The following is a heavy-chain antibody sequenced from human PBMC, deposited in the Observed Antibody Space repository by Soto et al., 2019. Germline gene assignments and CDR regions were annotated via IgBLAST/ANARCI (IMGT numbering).Heavy chain of an antibody. D-gene: IGHD3-3*01. V-gene: IGHV3-30-3*01. Sequence: PGGSLRLSCAASGFTFSSYAMHWVRQAPGKGLEWVAVISYDGSNKYYADSVKGRFTISRDNSKNTLYLQMNSLRAEDTAVYYCARDSVRTIFGVVVTYYYGMDVWGQGTTVTVSS. CDR2: ISYDGSNK. J-gene: IGHJ6*02. CDR3: ARDSVRTIFGVVVTYYYGMDV. CDR1: GFTFSSYA.